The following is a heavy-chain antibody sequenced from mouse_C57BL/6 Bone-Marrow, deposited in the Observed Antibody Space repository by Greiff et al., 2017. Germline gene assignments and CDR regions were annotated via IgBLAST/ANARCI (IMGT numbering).Heavy chain of an antibody. V-gene: IGHV5-4*01. D-gene: IGHD2-4*01. Sequence: EVKLMESGGGLVKPGGSLKLSCAASGFTFSSYAMSWVRQTPEKRLEWVATISDGGSYTYYPDNVKGRFTISRENAKNNLYLKMDHLKSEDTAMYYCARDYDYVYYAMDDWGQGTSVTVSS. CDR1: GFTFSSYA. CDR2: ISDGGSYT. J-gene: IGHJ4*01. CDR3: ARDYDYVYYAMDD.